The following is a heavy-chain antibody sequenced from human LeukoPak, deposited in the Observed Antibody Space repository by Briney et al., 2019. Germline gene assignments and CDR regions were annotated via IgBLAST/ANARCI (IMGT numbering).Heavy chain of an antibody. J-gene: IGHJ4*02. V-gene: IGHV4-39*07. Sequence: SETLSLTCTVSGDSIRSYYWGWIRQPPGKGLEWIGSIYYSGSTYYNPSLKSRVTISVDTSKNQFSLKLSSVTAADTAVYYCARDGDYYDSSGYNDYWGQGTLVTVSS. CDR3: ARDGDYYDSSGYNDY. CDR1: GDSIRSYY. CDR2: IYYSGST. D-gene: IGHD3-22*01.